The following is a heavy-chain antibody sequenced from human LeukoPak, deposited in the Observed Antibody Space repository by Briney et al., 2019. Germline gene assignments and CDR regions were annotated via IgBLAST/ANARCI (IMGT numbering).Heavy chain of an antibody. J-gene: IGHJ4*02. D-gene: IGHD1-26*01. CDR2: IYHSGST. V-gene: IGHV4-30-2*01. Sequence: SETLSLTCAVSGGSISSGGYSWSWIRQPPGKGLEWIGYIYHSGSTYYNPSLKSRVTISVDRSKNQFSLKLSPVTAADTAVYYCARDSPTDFRIDYWGQGTLVTVSS. CDR3: ARDSPTDFRIDY. CDR1: GGSISSGGYS.